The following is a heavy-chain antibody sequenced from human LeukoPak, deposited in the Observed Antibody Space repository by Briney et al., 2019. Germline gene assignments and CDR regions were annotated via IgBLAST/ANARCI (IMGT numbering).Heavy chain of an antibody. CDR3: ARQYYYDTSGYDAFDI. J-gene: IGHJ3*02. CDR1: GFTFSSYA. Sequence: GGSLRLSCAASGFTFSSYAMNWVRQTPGKGLEWVSYISSSGSSIYYADSVKGRFTISRDNAKNSLCLQMNSLRAEDTAVYYCARQYYYDTSGYDAFDIWGQGTMVTVSS. V-gene: IGHV3-48*03. CDR2: ISSSGSSI. D-gene: IGHD3-22*01.